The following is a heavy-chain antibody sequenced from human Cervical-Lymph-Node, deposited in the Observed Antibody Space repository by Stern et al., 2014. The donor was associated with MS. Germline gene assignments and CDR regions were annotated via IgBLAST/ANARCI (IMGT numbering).Heavy chain of an antibody. V-gene: IGHV4-61*02. Sequence: QVQLVESGPGLVKPSQTLSLTCTVSGGPISSSGYYWSWIRQPADKGLEGIGRIHDSGRTYYNPSLKSRGTPPMHTDKNQFSLKLPSVTAADTAVYYCATTRWDLFTWNWFDPWGQGTLVTVSS. CDR3: ATTRWDLFTWNWFDP. D-gene: IGHD1-26*01. J-gene: IGHJ5*02. CDR1: GGPISSSGYY. CDR2: IHDSGRT.